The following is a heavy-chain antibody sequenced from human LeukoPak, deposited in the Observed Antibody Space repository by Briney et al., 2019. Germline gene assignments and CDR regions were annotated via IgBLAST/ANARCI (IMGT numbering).Heavy chain of an antibody. CDR1: GGSFSGYY. CDR3: ARAGAYWEYYFDY. J-gene: IGHJ4*02. D-gene: IGHD2-8*02. CDR2: INHSGST. V-gene: IGHV4-34*01. Sequence: SETLSLTCAVYGGSFSGYYWSWIRQPPGKGLEWIGEINHSGSTNYNPSLKSRVTISVDTSKNQFSLKLSSVTAADTAVYYCARAGAYWEYYFDYWGQGTLVTVSS.